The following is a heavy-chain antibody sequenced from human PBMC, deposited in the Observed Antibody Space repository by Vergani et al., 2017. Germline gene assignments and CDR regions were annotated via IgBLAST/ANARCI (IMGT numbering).Heavy chain of an antibody. Sequence: QVKLQESGPGLVKPSETLSLTCTVSGASVNSYYWSWTRQPPGKGLEWMGYVYFRGDTRYDPSVKGRMTISLNTSSNQFSLYLTSVTAADTAVYYCARSRIYYGAGSPDYWGQGTLVTVSA. CDR3: ARSRIYYGAGSPDY. CDR1: GASVNSYY. J-gene: IGHJ4*02. V-gene: IGHV4-59*02. D-gene: IGHD3-10*01. CDR2: VYFRGDT.